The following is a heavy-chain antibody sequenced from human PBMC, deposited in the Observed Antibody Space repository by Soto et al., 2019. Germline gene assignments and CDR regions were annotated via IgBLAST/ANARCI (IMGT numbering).Heavy chain of an antibody. CDR2: MNPKSGGA. CDR3: TRENIENSDGLYDAFDM. Sequence: ASVKVSCKTSGYTFTDYYTHWVRQGPGQGLEWMGWMNPKSGGAYFAQKFQGRVTLTRDTSIGTAYIEVNSLTSDDTAVYFCTRENIENSDGLYDAFDMWGQGT. V-gene: IGHV1-2*02. D-gene: IGHD5-18*01. J-gene: IGHJ3*02. CDR1: GYTFTDYY.